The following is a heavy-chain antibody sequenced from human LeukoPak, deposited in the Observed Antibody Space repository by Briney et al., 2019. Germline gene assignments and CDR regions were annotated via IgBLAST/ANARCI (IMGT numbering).Heavy chain of an antibody. CDR2: IKQDGSEK. Sequence: GGSLRLSCAAFGFTFSSYWMSWVRQAPGKGLEWVANIKQDGSEKYYVDSVKGRFTISRDNAKNSLYLQMNSLKAEDTAVYYCAREPSGSYDGNWFDPWGQGILVTVSS. D-gene: IGHD3-16*01. V-gene: IGHV3-7*01. J-gene: IGHJ5*02. CDR1: GFTFSSYW. CDR3: AREPSGSYDGNWFDP.